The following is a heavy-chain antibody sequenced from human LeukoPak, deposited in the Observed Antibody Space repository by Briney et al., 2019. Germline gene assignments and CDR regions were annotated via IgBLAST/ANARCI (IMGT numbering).Heavy chain of an antibody. CDR3: ARHEGDTSGSYMYNWFDP. J-gene: IGHJ5*02. Sequence: SETLSLTCTVSGGSISRYFWSWIRQPPGKGLEWIGYIYYSGSTNYNPSLKSRVTISVDTSKNQVSLKLSSVTAADTAVYYCARHEGDTSGSYMYNWFDPWGQGTLVTVSP. D-gene: IGHD3-22*01. CDR1: GGSISRYF. CDR2: IYYSGST. V-gene: IGHV4-59*08.